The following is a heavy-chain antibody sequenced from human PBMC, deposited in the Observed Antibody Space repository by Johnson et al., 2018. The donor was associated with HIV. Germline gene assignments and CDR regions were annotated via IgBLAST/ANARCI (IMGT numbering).Heavy chain of an antibody. CDR2: IYSDGST. V-gene: IGHV3-53*01. D-gene: IGHD2-8*01. CDR3: ARLKNGAFDI. J-gene: IGHJ3*02. CDR1: GFTVSSNY. Sequence: VQLVESGGGVVRPGGSLRLSCAASGFTVSSNYMSWVRQAPGKGLEWVSIIYSDGSTYFADSVKGRFPISRDNSKNTLFLQMNSLRVEDTAVYYCARLKNGAFDIWGQGTMVTVSS.